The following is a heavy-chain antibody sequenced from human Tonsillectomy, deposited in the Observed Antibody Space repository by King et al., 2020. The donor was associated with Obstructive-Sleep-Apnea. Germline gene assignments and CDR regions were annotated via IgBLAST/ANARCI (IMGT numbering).Heavy chain of an antibody. Sequence: VQLVESGGAVVQPGGSLKLSCSVSGFTFDDYTMNWVRQAPGKGLEWVSLISRDGGSTHYADSVKGRFTISRDNSKSSLYLQMDSLSTEDTALYYCAKDHYSSGWYFSYYGMDVWGQGTSVTVSS. CDR2: ISRDGGST. J-gene: IGHJ6*02. V-gene: IGHV3-43*01. CDR3: AKDHYSSGWYFSYYGMDV. CDR1: GFTFDDYT. D-gene: IGHD6-19*01.